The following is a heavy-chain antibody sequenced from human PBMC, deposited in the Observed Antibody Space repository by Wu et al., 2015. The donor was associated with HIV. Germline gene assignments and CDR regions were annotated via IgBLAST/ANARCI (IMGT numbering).Heavy chain of an antibody. J-gene: IGHJ4*02. Sequence: QVQLQQWGAGLLKPSETLSLTCTVYGGSFSGYYWTWIRQSPGRGLEWIGEINHIGSTNYNPSLKSRVTISVDTSKNRFSLKLSSVTAADTAVFYCARSHKWLQLRYQGIFDYWGQGTLVTVSS. V-gene: IGHV4-34*02. CDR3: ARSHKWLQLRYQGIFDY. D-gene: IGHD5-24*01. CDR2: INHIGST. CDR1: GGSFSGYY.